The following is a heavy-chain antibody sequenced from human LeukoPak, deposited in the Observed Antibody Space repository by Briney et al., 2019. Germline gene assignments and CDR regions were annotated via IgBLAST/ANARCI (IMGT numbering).Heavy chain of an antibody. V-gene: IGHV3-53*01. D-gene: IGHD5-24*01. CDR2: VYGGGNT. CDR1: GFTVANDR. J-gene: IGHJ4*02. CDR3: VRERFGAIIEN. Sequence: GGSLRLSCAASGFTVANDRMSWVRQAPGKGLEWVSTVYGGGNTAYADSVKGRFTISRDTSKNTLLLQMNSLRAEDTALYFCVRERFGAIIENWGQGALVTVSS.